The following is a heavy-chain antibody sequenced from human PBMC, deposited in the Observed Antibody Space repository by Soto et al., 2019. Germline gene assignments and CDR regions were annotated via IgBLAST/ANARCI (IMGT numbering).Heavy chain of an antibody. D-gene: IGHD3-10*01. Sequence: ASVKVSCKASGYTFTSYAMHWVRQAPGQRLEWMGWINAGNGNTKYSQKFQGRVTITRDMSTSTAYMELSSLRSEDTAVYYCAADQSGKITMAPPNWGQGTLVTVSS. CDR1: GYTFTSYA. CDR2: INAGNGNT. J-gene: IGHJ4*02. V-gene: IGHV1-3*01. CDR3: AADQSGKITMAPPN.